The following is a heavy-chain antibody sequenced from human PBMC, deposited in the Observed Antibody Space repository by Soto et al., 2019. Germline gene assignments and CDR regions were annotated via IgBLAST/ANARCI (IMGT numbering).Heavy chain of an antibody. CDR1: GDSISSVDYF. V-gene: IGHV4-30-4*01. CDR3: ARGRYCLAGRCFPNWFDS. D-gene: IGHD2-15*01. CDR2: IYKSATT. Sequence: VSGDSISSVDYFWAWIRQPPGQALEYIGSIYKSATTYYNPSFESRVAISLDTSKSQFSLNVTSVTAADTAVYFCARGRYCLAGRCFPNWFDSWGQGTLVTVSS. J-gene: IGHJ5*01.